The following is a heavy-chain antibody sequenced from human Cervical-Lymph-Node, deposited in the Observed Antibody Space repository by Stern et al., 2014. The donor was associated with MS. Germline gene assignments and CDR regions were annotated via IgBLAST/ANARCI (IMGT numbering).Heavy chain of an antibody. CDR3: ATQGRALAPD. V-gene: IGHV4-61*02. J-gene: IGHJ4*02. CDR2: IYSSGTT. Sequence: QVQLQESGPGLVKPSQTLSLTCTVSGDSISSGNYYWSWIRQPAGKGLEWIGRIYSSGTTYYNPSLRGRVTISIDTSTNQFSLKLSSVTATDTAVYYCATQGRALAPDWGQGTLVTVSS. CDR1: GDSISSGNYY.